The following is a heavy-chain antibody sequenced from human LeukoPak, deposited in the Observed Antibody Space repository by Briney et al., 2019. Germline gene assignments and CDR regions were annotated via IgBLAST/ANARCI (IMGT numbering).Heavy chain of an antibody. J-gene: IGHJ3*02. Sequence: SETLSLTCSVSGGSIISSSYYWSWIRQPPGKGLEWIGEINHSGSTNYNPSLKSRVTISVDTSKNQFSLKLSSVTAADTAVYYCARHTIWLVYAFDIWGQGTMVTVSS. V-gene: IGHV4-39*01. CDR1: GGSIISSSYY. CDR2: INHSGST. D-gene: IGHD6-19*01. CDR3: ARHTIWLVYAFDI.